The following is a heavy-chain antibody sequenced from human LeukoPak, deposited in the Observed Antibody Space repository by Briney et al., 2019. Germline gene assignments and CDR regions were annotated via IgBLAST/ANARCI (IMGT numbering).Heavy chain of an antibody. CDR3: ARLRRAGWLEYYFDY. J-gene: IGHJ4*02. D-gene: IGHD6-19*01. CDR2: MYYSGST. V-gene: IGHV4-59*01. Sequence: SETLSLTCTVSGGSISSYYWSWIRQPPGKGLEWIGYMYYSGSTNYNPSLKSRVTISVDTSKNQFSLKLSSVTAADTAVYYCARLRRAGWLEYYFDYWGQATLVTVSP. CDR1: GGSISSYY.